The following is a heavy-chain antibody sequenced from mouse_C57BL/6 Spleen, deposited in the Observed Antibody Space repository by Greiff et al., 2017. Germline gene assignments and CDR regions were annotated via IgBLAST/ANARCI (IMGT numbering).Heavy chain of an antibody. J-gene: IGHJ2*01. CDR3: ARGNYGSSSYYFDY. V-gene: IGHV1-42*01. CDR2: INPSTGGT. CDR1: GYSFTGYY. Sequence: VQLQQSGPELVKPGASVKISCKASGYSFTGYYMNWVKQSPEKSLEWIGEINPSTGGTTYNQKFKAKATLTVDKSSSTAYMQLKSLTSEDSAVYYCARGNYGSSSYYFDYWGQGTTLTVSS. D-gene: IGHD1-1*01.